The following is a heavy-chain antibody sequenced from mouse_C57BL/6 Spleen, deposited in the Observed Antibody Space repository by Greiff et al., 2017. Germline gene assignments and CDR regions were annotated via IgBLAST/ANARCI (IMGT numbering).Heavy chain of an antibody. V-gene: IGHV5-4*03. D-gene: IGHD2-2*01. CDR3: ARMVTTSYWYFDV. CDR1: GFTFSSYA. J-gene: IGHJ1*03. CDR2: ISDGGSYT. Sequence: EVKVVESGGGLVKPGGSLKLSCAASGFTFSSYAMSWVRQTPEKRLEWVATISDGGSYTYYPDNVKGRFTISRDNAKNNLYLQMSHLKSEDTAMYYCARMVTTSYWYFDVWGTGTTVTVSS.